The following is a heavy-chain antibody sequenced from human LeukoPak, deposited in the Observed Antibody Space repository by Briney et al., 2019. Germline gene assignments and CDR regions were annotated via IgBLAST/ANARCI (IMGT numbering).Heavy chain of an antibody. CDR3: ASGRTIFYYYMDV. D-gene: IGHD3-3*02. V-gene: IGHV1-2*02. J-gene: IGHJ6*03. CDR1: GYTFTGYY. CDR2: INPKRGDT. Sequence: ASVKVSCKASGYTFTGYYMHWVRQAPGQGLEWMGWINPKRGDTNYAQKFQGRVTMTRDTSINTVYMELGRLRSDDTAVYYCASGRTIFYYYMDVWGKGTTVTISS.